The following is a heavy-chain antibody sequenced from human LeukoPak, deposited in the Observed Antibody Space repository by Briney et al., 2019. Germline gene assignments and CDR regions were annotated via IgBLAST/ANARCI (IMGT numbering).Heavy chain of an antibody. V-gene: IGHV5-51*01. CDR2: IYPGDSDT. Sequence: GESLKISCKGSGYNFSNFWIAWVRQRPGKGLEWMGIIYPGDSDTTYSPSFQGQVIISADKSFSTAYLLWSSLTASDTAIYYCARQMTARTTYEAFNLWGQGTMVTVSS. CDR3: ARQMTARTTYEAFNL. CDR1: GYNFSNFW. J-gene: IGHJ3*01. D-gene: IGHD4-11*01.